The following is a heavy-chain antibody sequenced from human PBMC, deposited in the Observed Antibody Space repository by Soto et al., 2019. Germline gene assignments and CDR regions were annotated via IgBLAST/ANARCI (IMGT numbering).Heavy chain of an antibody. V-gene: IGHV3-33*01. J-gene: IGHJ4*02. CDR3: AREPSMYGDYWGTCGY. Sequence: QVQLVESGGGVVQPGRSLRLSCAASGFTFSSYVMHWVRQAPGKGLEWVAVIWYDGSNKYYADSVKSRFTISRDNSKNTLYLQMTSLRAEDTAVYYCAREPSMYGDYWGTCGYRGQGTLVSVSS. CDR1: GFTFSSYV. D-gene: IGHD4-17*01. CDR2: IWYDGSNK.